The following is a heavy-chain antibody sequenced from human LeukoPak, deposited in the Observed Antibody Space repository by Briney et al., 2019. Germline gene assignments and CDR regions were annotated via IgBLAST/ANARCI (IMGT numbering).Heavy chain of an antibody. J-gene: IGHJ4*02. Sequence: VTSVKVSCKASGDTSTGFYIYWVRQAPGQGVEWMGWINPNSGATNYAQKFQGRVTMTRDTSISTAYMGLSRLTSDDTAIYYCRRDWFVDSGDDPFPFDYWGQGTLVSVSS. CDR3: RRDWFVDSGDDPFPFDY. D-gene: IGHD5-12*01. CDR1: GDTSTGFY. V-gene: IGHV1-2*02. CDR2: INPNSGAT.